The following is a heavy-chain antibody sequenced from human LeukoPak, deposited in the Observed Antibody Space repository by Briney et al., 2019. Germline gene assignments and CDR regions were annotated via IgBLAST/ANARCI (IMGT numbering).Heavy chain of an antibody. J-gene: IGHJ4*02. Sequence: SQTLSLTCTVSGGSISSGGYYWSWIRQRPGKGLEWIGYIYYSGSTYYNPSLKSRVTISVDTSKNQFSLKLSSVTAADTAVYYCARGSTMIVVYWGQGTLVTVSS. V-gene: IGHV4-31*03. CDR2: IYYSGST. CDR1: GGSISSGGYY. CDR3: ARGSTMIVVY. D-gene: IGHD3-22*01.